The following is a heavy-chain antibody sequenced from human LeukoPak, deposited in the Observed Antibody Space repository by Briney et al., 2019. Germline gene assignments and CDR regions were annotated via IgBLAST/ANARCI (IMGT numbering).Heavy chain of an antibody. CDR3: AKVGVASKPYYFDY. CDR2: ISSGSSNI. D-gene: IGHD3-3*01. CDR1: GFTFSRYS. V-gene: IGHV3-21*04. Sequence: GGSLRLSCGASGFTFSRYSMNWVRQAPGKGLEWVSSISSGSSNIYYADSLKGRFTISRDNSQDSLYLQMNSLRAEDTAVYYCAKVGVASKPYYFDYWGQGTLVTVSS. J-gene: IGHJ4*02.